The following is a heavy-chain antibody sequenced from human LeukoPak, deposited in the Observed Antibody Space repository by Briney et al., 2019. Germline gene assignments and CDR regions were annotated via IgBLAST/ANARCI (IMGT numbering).Heavy chain of an antibody. CDR2: IYYSGST. CDR3: ARATRDSDYQYYFDY. CDR1: GGSISSSSYY. Sequence: PSETLSLTCTVSGGSISSSSYYWGWIRQPPGKGLECIGCIYYSGSTYYNPSLKSRVTISVDTSKNQFSLMLSSVTAADTAVFYCARATRDSDYQYYFDYWGQGTLVTVSS. V-gene: IGHV4-39*07. D-gene: IGHD5-12*01. J-gene: IGHJ4*02.